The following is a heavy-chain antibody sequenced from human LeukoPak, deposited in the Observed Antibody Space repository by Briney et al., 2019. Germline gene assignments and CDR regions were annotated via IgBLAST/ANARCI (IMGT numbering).Heavy chain of an antibody. J-gene: IGHJ4*02. CDR3: AKDPLLRSGPYYFDY. V-gene: IGHV3-23*01. D-gene: IGHD3-3*01. Sequence: PGGSLRLSCAASGFTFSSYAMSWVRQAPGKGLEWVSAISGSGGSTYYADSVKGRFTISRDNSKNTLYLQTNSLRAEDTAVYYCAKDPLLRSGPYYFDYWGQGTLVTVSS. CDR2: ISGSGGST. CDR1: GFTFSSYA.